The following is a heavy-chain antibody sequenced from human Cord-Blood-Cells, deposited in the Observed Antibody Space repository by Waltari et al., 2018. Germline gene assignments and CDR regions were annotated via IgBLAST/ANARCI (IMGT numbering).Heavy chain of an antibody. V-gene: IGHV4-34*01. CDR3: ARGRTVTNRYFDY. CDR2: INHSGST. Sequence: QVQLQQWGAGLLKPSETLSLTCAVYGGSFSGYYWSWIRQPPGKGLEWIGEINHSGSTHYHPSLKSRVTISVEPSKNQFSLKLSSVTAADTAVYYCARGRTVTNRYFDYWGQGTLVTVSS. J-gene: IGHJ4*02. CDR1: GGSFSGYY. D-gene: IGHD4-17*01.